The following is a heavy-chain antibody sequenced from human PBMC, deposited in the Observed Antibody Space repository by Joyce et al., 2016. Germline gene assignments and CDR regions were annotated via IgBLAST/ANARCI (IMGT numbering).Heavy chain of an antibody. Sequence: QVQLRESGPGLVKPSQTLSLTCTVSGGFISSGGYYWSWIRQHPERGLEWIGHIYYSGSTYYNPSLQRRLTISVDTSKKQFFLKRTSVTAADTAVYYCARDGRGLAYGAPDGMDVWGQGTTVTVSS. V-gene: IGHV4-31*03. CDR3: ARDGRGLAYGAPDGMDV. CDR1: GGFISSGGYY. CDR2: IYYSGST. J-gene: IGHJ6*02. D-gene: IGHD3-10*01.